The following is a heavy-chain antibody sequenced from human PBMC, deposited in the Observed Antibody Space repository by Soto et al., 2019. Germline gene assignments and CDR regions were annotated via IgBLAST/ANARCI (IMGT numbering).Heavy chain of an antibody. CDR1: GGTFSSYT. V-gene: IGHV1-69*02. CDR2: IIPILGIA. CDR3: ARLVDTADFDQ. J-gene: IGHJ4*02. D-gene: IGHD5-18*01. Sequence: QVQLVQSGAEVKKPGSSVKVSCKASGGTFSSYTISWVRQAPGQGLEWMGRIIPILGIANYAQKFQGRVTITAGKSTSAAYMGSSSLRSEDTAVYYCARLVDTADFDQWGQGTLVTVSS.